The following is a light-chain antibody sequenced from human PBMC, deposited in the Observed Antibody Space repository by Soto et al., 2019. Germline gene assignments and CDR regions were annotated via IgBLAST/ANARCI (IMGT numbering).Light chain of an antibody. CDR1: SGHSSYA. Sequence: QPVLTQSSSASASLGASVKLTCTLTSGHSSYAIAWHQQQPEKGPRYLMKINSDGSHSRGDGIPDRFSGSSSGTEYFLTISSLQSEDEADYFCQTWGTGIPVFGGGTKLTVL. V-gene: IGLV4-69*01. CDR2: INSDGSH. CDR3: QTWGTGIPV. J-gene: IGLJ2*01.